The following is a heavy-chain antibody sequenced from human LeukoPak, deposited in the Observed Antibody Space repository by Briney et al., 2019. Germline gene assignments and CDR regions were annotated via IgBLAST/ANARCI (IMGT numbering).Heavy chain of an antibody. CDR3: ARQPHYGYNSRLEY. Sequence: SETLSLTCTLSGGSISGSYWSWIRQPPGQGLEAIGYIYDSGSNNKNPSLRSRVTLSVDTSKNQFSLKLTSVTAADTAVYFCARQPHYGYNSRLEYWGQGILVTGSS. CDR2: IYDSGSN. J-gene: IGHJ4*02. CDR1: GGSISGSY. V-gene: IGHV4-59*08. D-gene: IGHD5-24*01.